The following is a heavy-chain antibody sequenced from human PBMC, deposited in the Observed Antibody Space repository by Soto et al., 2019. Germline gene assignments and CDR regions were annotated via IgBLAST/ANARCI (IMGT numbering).Heavy chain of an antibody. CDR3: ARDCSGGSCYGGFDY. D-gene: IGHD2-15*01. CDR1: GYTFTGYY. CDR2: INPNSGGT. V-gene: IGHV1-2*04. J-gene: IGHJ4*02. Sequence: ASVKVSCKXSGYTFTGYYMHWVRQAPGQGLEWMGWINPNSGGTNYAQKFQGWVTMTRDTSISTAYMELSRLRSDDTAVYYCARDCSGGSCYGGFDYWGQGTLVTVSS.